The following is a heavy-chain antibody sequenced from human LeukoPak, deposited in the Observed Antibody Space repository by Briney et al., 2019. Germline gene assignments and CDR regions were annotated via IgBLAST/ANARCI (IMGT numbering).Heavy chain of an antibody. V-gene: IGHV3-23*01. D-gene: IGHD2-2*01. J-gene: IGHJ4*02. CDR1: GFTFSSVA. CDR2: ISGSGGTT. Sequence: GGSLRLSCAASGFTFSSVAMSWGRQAPGKGLECVSAISGSGGTTYYEDSVTCRFTISSDNSKNTLYLQMNRLRAEDTAVYYCAKGYCPSTSCYHLDYWGQGTLVTVSS. CDR3: AKGYCPSTSCYHLDY.